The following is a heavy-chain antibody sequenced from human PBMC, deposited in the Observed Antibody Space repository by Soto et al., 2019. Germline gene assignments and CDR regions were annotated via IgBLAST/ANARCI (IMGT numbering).Heavy chain of an antibody. J-gene: IGHJ4*02. CDR2: SDHGGRT. CDR3: ARGGDWQFDY. CDR1: GDSISSDKW. D-gene: IGHD2-21*02. V-gene: IGHV4-4*02. Sequence: QVQLQESGPGLVKPSGTLSLTCAVSGDSISSDKWWSWVRQAPGKGLEWFGESDHGGRTNYNTSLKTRDTIFIEKSKNQVSLELSSMTAADTAGYYCARGGDWQFDYWGQGTLVTVSS.